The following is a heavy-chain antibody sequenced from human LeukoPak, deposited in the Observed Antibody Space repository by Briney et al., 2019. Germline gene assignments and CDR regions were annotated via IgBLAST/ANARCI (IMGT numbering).Heavy chain of an antibody. V-gene: IGHV1-18*01. CDR3: ARVETGYSNTYYFDY. CDR1: RYTFTRYS. CDR2: SSAYNGNT. D-gene: IGHD6-13*01. Sequence: ASVKVSCKASRYTFTRYSISWVRQAPGQGLEWMGWSSAYNGNTNYAQMFQGRVTMTTDASTSTAYMELRSLRSDDTAVYYCARVETGYSNTYYFDYWGQGTLVTVSS. J-gene: IGHJ4*02.